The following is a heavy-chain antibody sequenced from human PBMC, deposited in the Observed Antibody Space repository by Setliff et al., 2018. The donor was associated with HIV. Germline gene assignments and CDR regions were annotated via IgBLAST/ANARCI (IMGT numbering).Heavy chain of an antibody. D-gene: IGHD3-16*01. V-gene: IGHV1-69*05. J-gene: IGHJ4*02. CDR3: ARDRAEADVGGGVRGPTYFCDY. Sequence: SVKVSCKASGGTFSTFAISWVRQAPGRGLEWMGGIIPVFGSAHYAQKFQDRITITTDESTSSVFVELSNLRPDDTAIYYCARDRAEADVGGGVRGPTYFCDYWGQGTLVTVSS. CDR2: IIPVFGSA. CDR1: GGTFSTFA.